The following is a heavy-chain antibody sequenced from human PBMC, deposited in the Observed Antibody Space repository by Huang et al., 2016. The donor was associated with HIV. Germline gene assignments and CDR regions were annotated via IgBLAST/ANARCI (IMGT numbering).Heavy chain of an antibody. Sequence: QVQLQQWGAGLLKPSETLSLTCAVYGGSFSGYYWGWIRQPPGKGLEWIGEINHSGSTNSKPALKSRVTISVDTSKTQFSLKLNSVTAADTAVYYCARGPDYYDSSGREAFDIWGQGTMVTVSS. V-gene: IGHV4-34*01. CDR3: ARGPDYYDSSGREAFDI. CDR1: GGSFSGYY. J-gene: IGHJ3*02. CDR2: INHSGST. D-gene: IGHD3-22*01.